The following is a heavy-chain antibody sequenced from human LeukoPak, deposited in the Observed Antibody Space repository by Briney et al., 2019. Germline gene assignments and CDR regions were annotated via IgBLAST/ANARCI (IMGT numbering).Heavy chain of an antibody. D-gene: IGHD1-26*01. CDR3: AIRTGTYPYYFDY. V-gene: IGHV1-18*01. CDR2: ISAYNGNT. Sequence: ASVKVSCKASGYTFTSFGLSWLRQAPGQGLEWMGWISAYNGNTNYAQKLQGRVTMTTDTSTRTAYMDLRSLRSDDTAVYCCAIRTGTYPYYFDYWGQGTLVTVSS. CDR1: GYTFTSFG. J-gene: IGHJ4*02.